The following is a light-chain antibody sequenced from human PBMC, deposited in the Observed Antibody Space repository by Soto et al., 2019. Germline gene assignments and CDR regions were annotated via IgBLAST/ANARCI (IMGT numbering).Light chain of an antibody. CDR3: QQYYRTPVN. Sequence: IVMTQSPDSLAVSLGERATINCKSSQSILFSSNNKNYLTWYQQKPGQPPKPLIYWASTRESGVPDRFSGSGSGTVFLLTIRSLQAEDGAVYYCQQYYRTPVNFGGGTKVEIK. J-gene: IGKJ4*01. V-gene: IGKV4-1*01. CDR1: QSILFSSNNKNY. CDR2: WAS.